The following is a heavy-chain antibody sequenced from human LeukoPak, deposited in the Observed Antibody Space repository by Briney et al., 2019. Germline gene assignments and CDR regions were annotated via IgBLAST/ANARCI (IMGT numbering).Heavy chain of an antibody. CDR3: ATDGSPEGGLRLFDY. V-gene: IGHV1-24*01. J-gene: IGHJ4*02. CDR1: GYTLTELS. CDR2: FDPEDGET. Sequence: GASVKVSCKVSGYTLTELSMHWVRQAPGKGLEWMGGFDPEDGETIYAQKFQGRVTMTEDTSTDTAYMELSSLRSEDTAVYYCATDGSPEGGLRLFDYWGQGTLVTVSS. D-gene: IGHD5-12*01.